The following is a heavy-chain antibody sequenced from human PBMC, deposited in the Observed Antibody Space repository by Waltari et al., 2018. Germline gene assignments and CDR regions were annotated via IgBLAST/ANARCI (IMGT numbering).Heavy chain of an antibody. CDR1: GYTFTSYD. CDR2: MNPNSGNT. CDR3: ARVAYSSGWYRGNWFDP. D-gene: IGHD6-19*01. Sequence: QVQLVQSGAEVKKPVASVQVSCKSSGYTFTSYDINWVRQATRQGLEWMGWMNPNSGNTGYAQKFQGRVTITRNTSISTAYMELSSLRSEDTAVYYCARVAYSSGWYRGNWFDPWGQGTLVTVSS. J-gene: IGHJ5*02. V-gene: IGHV1-8*03.